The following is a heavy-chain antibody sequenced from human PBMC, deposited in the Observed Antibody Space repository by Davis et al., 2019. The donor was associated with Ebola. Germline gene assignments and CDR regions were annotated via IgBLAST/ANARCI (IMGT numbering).Heavy chain of an antibody. V-gene: IGHV4-34*01. CDR1: GGSFSSYY. Sequence: MPSETLSLTCAVYGGSFSSYYWSWIRLPPGKGLEWIGEINHSGSTNYNPSLKSRVTISVDTSKNQFSLKLSSVTAADTAVYYCARHITIFGVVRAPDAFDIWGQGTMVTVSS. CDR3: ARHITIFGVVRAPDAFDI. CDR2: INHSGST. J-gene: IGHJ3*02. D-gene: IGHD3-3*01.